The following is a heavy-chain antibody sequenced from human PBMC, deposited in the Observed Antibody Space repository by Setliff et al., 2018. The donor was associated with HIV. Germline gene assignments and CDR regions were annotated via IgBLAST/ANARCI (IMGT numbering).Heavy chain of an antibody. J-gene: IGHJ4*02. CDR3: ARLRPSVADRSYFDH. D-gene: IGHD6-19*01. V-gene: IGHV4-61*02. CDR1: GGSIRSDSYY. Sequence: PSETLSLTCTVSGGSIRSDSYYWTWIRQPAGEGLEWIGRIYSSGNTNYNPSLESRVTISVDTSKNQFSLKLSSVTAADTAVYYCARLRPSVADRSYFDHWGQGTLVTVSS. CDR2: IYSSGNT.